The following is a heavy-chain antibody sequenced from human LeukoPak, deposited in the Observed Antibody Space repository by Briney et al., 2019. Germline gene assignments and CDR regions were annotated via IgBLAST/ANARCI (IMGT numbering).Heavy chain of an antibody. J-gene: IGHJ6*02. CDR1: GFTFSSYW. CDR3: ARGGGLGV. CDR2: INHDGNVN. D-gene: IGHD3-16*01. V-gene: IGHV3-7*03. Sequence: GGSLRLSCAASGFTFSSYWMNWARQAPGKGLEWVASINHDGNVNYYVDSVKGRFTISRDNAKNSLYLQMSNLRAEDTAVYFCARGGGLGVWGQGATVTVSS.